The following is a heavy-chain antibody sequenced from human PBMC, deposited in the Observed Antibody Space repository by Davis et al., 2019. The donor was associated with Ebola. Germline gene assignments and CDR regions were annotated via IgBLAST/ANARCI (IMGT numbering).Heavy chain of an antibody. J-gene: IGHJ5*02. V-gene: IGHV3-21*01. CDR3: ARARGYSSGWYGSWFDP. D-gene: IGHD6-19*01. CDR1: GFTFSSYS. Sequence: GGSLRLSCAASGFTFSSYSMNWVRQAPGKGLEWVSSISSSNSYIYYADSVKGRFTISRDNAKNSLYLQLNSLRAEDTAVYYCARARGYSSGWYGSWFDPWGQGTLVTVSS. CDR2: ISSSNSYI.